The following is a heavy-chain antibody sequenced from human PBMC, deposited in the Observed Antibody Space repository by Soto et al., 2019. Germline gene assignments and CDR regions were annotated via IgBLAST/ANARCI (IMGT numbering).Heavy chain of an antibody. D-gene: IGHD3-22*01. Sequence: PGGSLRLSCAASGFTFSSYAMSWVRQAPGEGLEWVSTISGRGSSSYYAGSVKGRFTISRDNSKNALFLQMNSLRAEDTAIYYCAKHSSADWNGMDVWGQGTTVTVSS. CDR3: AKHSSADWNGMDV. J-gene: IGHJ6*02. V-gene: IGHV3-23*01. CDR2: ISGRGSSS. CDR1: GFTFSSYA.